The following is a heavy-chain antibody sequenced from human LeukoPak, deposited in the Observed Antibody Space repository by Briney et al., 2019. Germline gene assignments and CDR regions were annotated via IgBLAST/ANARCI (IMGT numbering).Heavy chain of an antibody. CDR3: ARGDGSSGWYLDY. CDR2: ITVSGSTK. CDR1: GFTFSSFE. Sequence: GGSLRLSCAVSGFTFSSFEMNWVRQAPGKGLEWVSYITVSGSTKYYADSVKGRFTISSDNAKNSLYLQMNSLRAEDTAVYYCARGDGSSGWYLDYWGQGTLVTVSS. J-gene: IGHJ4*02. D-gene: IGHD6-19*01. V-gene: IGHV3-48*03.